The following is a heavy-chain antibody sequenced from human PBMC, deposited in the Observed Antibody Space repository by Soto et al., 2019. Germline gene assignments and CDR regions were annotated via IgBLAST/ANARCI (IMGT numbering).Heavy chain of an antibody. D-gene: IGHD2-15*01. J-gene: IGHJ4*02. Sequence: QVQLVQSGADVKKPVASVRVSCKPSGYTFTDYIFHWVRQAPVQGLEWMGSINPDSGDTDYAQKFQARVTMSSDTPISKAYMDLTRLTFDDTAVYYCARHRFTGGSDYFDYCGQGTPVTVSS. CDR1: GYTFTDYI. V-gene: IGHV1-2*02. CDR2: INPDSGDT. CDR3: ARHRFTGGSDYFDY.